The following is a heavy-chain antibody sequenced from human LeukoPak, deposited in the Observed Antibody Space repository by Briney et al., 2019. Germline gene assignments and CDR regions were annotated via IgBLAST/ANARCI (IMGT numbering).Heavy chain of an antibody. D-gene: IGHD3-22*01. V-gene: IGHV3-23*01. CDR2: ISGSGGAS. CDR1: GFTFDDYA. J-gene: IGHJ3*02. CDR3: AKGDSSGYDAFDI. Sequence: GGSLRLSCAASGFTFDDYAMHWVRQAPGKGLEWVSGISGSGGASYYADSVKGRFTISRDDSHNTLYLQMNSLRAEDTAVYYCAKGDSSGYDAFDIWGQGTMVTVSS.